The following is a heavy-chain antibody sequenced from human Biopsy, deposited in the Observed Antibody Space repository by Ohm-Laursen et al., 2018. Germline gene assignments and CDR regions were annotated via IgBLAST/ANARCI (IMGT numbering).Heavy chain of an antibody. J-gene: IGHJ4*01. CDR1: GFTFSDYQ. CDR2: ISSGGSTI. V-gene: IGHV3-11*01. D-gene: IGHD3-16*01. Sequence: SLRLSCAASGFTFSDYQMSWIRQTPGKGLEWVLHISSGGSTIFHADSVKGRFTISRDDAKGSLYLQMTNLRAEDTAVYYCGRSYGIMAAPVHLWGQGTLVTVSS. CDR3: GRSYGIMAAPVHL.